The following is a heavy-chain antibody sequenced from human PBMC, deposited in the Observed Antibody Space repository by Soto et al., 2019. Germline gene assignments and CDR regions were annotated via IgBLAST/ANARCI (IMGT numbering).Heavy chain of an antibody. CDR3: AMVDVYVTPSPPDA. CDR1: GYTFTRYG. J-gene: IGHJ6*02. D-gene: IGHD3-16*01. Sequence: QVQLVQSGAEVKNPGASVKVSCKASGYTFTRYGIGWARQAPGQGLAWMGWINTYNGNTNYAQNVQGRVTLTTDTSTSTAYMGQRSLRSNDTAIYYCAMVDVYVTPSPPDAWGQGTTVIVSS. CDR2: INTYNGNT. V-gene: IGHV1-18*01.